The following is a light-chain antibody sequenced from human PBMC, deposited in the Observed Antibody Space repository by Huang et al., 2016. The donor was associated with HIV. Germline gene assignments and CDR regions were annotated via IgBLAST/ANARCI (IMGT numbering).Light chain of an antibody. V-gene: IGKV1-NL1*01. CDR2: STS. CDR3: QQYYTSPT. J-gene: IGKJ1*01. Sequence: DIQMTQSPSSLSAFVGDTVTITCRASQGISNSVAWYQQKPGKAPKLLLYSTSRLESGVPSRFRGGGSGTDYTLTINSLQPDDFATYYCQQYYTSPTFGQGSKVENK. CDR1: QGISNS.